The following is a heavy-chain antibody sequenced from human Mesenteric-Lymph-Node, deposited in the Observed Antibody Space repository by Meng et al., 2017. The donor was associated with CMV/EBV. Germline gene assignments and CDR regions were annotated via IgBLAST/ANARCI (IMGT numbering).Heavy chain of an antibody. J-gene: IGHJ3*02. V-gene: IGHV3-23*01. D-gene: IGHD1-26*01. CDR3: AKDPVVGAPHVFDI. CDR2: ISGGSDGGRA. CDR1: GFTFSTYA. Sequence: GESLKISCEASGFTFSTYAMSWVRQPPGKGLEWVSAISGGSDGGRAFYADSVKGRFTISRDNSKSTLVLQMNSLTVEDTAVYYCAKDPVVGAPHVFDIWGQGAMVTVSS.